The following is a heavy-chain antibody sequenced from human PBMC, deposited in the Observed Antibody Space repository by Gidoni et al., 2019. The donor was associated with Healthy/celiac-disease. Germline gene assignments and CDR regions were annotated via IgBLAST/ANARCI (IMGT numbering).Heavy chain of an antibody. CDR1: GGSISRGGYY. CDR3: ARRSSSLAFDY. V-gene: IGHV4-31*01. Sequence: QLQLQASAPGLVTPSQTLSLTCTVSGGSISRGGYYWSWIRQHPGKGLEWIGYIYYSGSTYYNPSLKSLVTISVDTSKNQFSLKLSSVTAADTAVYYCARRSSSLAFDYWGQGTLVTVSS. J-gene: IGHJ4*02. CDR2: IYYSGST. D-gene: IGHD6-13*01.